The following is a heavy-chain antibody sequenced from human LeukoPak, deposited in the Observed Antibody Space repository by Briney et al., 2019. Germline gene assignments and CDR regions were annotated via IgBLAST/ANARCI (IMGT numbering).Heavy chain of an antibody. D-gene: IGHD3-3*01. CDR2: ISGSSSDT. J-gene: IGHJ5*02. CDR3: ARETYNDFWSGLNWFDP. CDR1: GFTFSDYY. V-gene: IGHV3-11*06. Sequence: AGGSLRLSCAASGFTFSDYYMNWIRQAPGKGLEYISYISGSSSDTNYADSVRGRFTVSRDNAKKSLSLQMNSLRVEDTAIYYCARETYNDFWSGLNWFDPWGQGTLVTVSS.